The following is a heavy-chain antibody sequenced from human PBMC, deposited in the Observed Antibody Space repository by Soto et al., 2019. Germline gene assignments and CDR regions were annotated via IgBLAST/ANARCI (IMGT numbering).Heavy chain of an antibody. J-gene: IGHJ4*02. CDR3: AKVSFRGRAA. D-gene: IGHD6-13*01. Sequence: GSLRLSCAASGFTFSSYAMSWVRQAPGKGLKWVSAISGSGGSTYYADSVKGPFTISRDNSKNTLYLQMNSLRAEDTAVYYCAKVSFRGRAAWGQGTLVTVSS. V-gene: IGHV3-23*01. CDR1: GFTFSSYA. CDR2: ISGSGGST.